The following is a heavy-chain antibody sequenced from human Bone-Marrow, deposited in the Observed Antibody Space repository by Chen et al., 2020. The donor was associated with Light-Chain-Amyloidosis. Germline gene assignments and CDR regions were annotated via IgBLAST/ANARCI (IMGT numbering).Heavy chain of an antibody. Sequence: QVQLQESGPGLVKPSETLSLTCTVSGGSVNSGDDYWTWIRQPPGKGLEWIGYIYYSGIANYNASLKCRVTISLDTAKNQFSLRLNSVTAADTAVYYCVGQGYYSYSMDVWGQGTTVIVSS. CDR2: IYYSGIA. V-gene: IGHV4-61*08. J-gene: IGHJ6*02. CDR1: GGSVNSGDDY. CDR3: VGQGYYSYSMDV.